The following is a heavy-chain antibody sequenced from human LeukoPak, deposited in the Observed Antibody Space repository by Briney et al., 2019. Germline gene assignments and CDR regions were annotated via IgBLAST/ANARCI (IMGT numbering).Heavy chain of an antibody. J-gene: IGHJ3*02. Sequence: GGSLRLSCAASGFTVSTSVMHWVRQAPGKGLDWAAIISFDGTTKYYADSVKGRFTISRDNSKNTLFLQMDSLRVEDTAVYYCVKGKDLYGALDIWGQGTMVTVS. CDR2: ISFDGTTK. CDR1: GFTVSTSV. V-gene: IGHV3-30*18. D-gene: IGHD3-16*01. CDR3: VKGKDLYGALDI.